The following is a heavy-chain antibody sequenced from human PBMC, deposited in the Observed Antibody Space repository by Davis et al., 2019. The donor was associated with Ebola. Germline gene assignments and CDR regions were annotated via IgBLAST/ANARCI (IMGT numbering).Heavy chain of an antibody. CDR1: GGSISSGGYY. Sequence: SETLSLTCTVSGGSISSGGYYWSWIRQPPGKGLEWIGEINHSGSTNYNPSLKSRVTISVDTSKNQFSLKLSSVTAADTAVYYCARRITGILEEWENWFDPWGQGTLVTVSS. J-gene: IGHJ5*02. CDR2: INHSGST. V-gene: IGHV4-39*07. D-gene: IGHD1-20*01. CDR3: ARRITGILEEWENWFDP.